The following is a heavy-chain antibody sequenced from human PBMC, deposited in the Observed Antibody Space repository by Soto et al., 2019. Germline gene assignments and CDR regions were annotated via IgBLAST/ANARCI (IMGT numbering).Heavy chain of an antibody. V-gene: IGHV1-8*01. CDR2: MNPNSGNT. CDR3: ARYSLSYYYYYGMDV. CDR1: GYTFTSYD. J-gene: IGHJ6*02. D-gene: IGHD6-13*01. Sequence: ASVKVSCKASGYTFTSYDINWVRQATGQGLEWMGWMNPNSGNTGYAQKFQGRVTMTRNTPISTAYMELSSLRSEDTAVYYCARYSLSYYYYYGMDVWGQGTTVTVSS.